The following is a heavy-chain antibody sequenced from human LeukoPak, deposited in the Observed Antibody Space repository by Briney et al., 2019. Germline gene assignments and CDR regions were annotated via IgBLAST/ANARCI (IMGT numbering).Heavy chain of an antibody. J-gene: IGHJ4*02. V-gene: IGHV1-18*01. CDR1: GYTFTSYH. CDR2: ISGYNGNT. CDR3: AMCLSGYYLGFDY. D-gene: IGHD3-3*01. Sequence: GASVKVSCKASGYTFTSYHITWVRQAPGQGLEGMGWISGYNGNTNYAQKFQGRVTMTRDTSISTAYMKLSRLRSDDTAVYYCAMCLSGYYLGFDYWGQGTLVTVSS.